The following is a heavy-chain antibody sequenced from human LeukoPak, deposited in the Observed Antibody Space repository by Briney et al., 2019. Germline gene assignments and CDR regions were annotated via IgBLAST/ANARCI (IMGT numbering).Heavy chain of an antibody. V-gene: IGHV3-23*01. Sequence: GGSLRLSCAASGFTFSSYAMSWVRQAPGKGLEWVSAISGSGGSTYYADSVKGRFTISRDNSKNTLYLQMNSLRAEDTAVYYCATGGYSSSWPFDYWGQGTLVTVSS. J-gene: IGHJ4*02. CDR1: GFTFSSYA. CDR3: ATGGYSSSWPFDY. D-gene: IGHD6-13*01. CDR2: ISGSGGST.